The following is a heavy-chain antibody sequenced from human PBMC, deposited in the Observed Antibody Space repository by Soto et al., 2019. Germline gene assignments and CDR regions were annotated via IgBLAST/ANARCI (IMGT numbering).Heavy chain of an antibody. V-gene: IGHV4-34*01. CDR2: INHSGST. D-gene: IGHD6-6*01. CDR3: ARSIAYWFDP. J-gene: IGHJ5*02. Sequence: SHNRGVGGGCLSGCYWSRIRQPPGKGLEWIGEINHSGSTNYNPSLKSRVTISVDTSKNQFSLKLSSVTAADTAVYYCARSIAYWFDPWGQGTLVTVSS. CDR1: GGCLSGCY.